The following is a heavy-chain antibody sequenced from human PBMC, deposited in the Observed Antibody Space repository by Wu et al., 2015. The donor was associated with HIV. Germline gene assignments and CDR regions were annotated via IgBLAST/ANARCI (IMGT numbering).Heavy chain of an antibody. CDR1: GYTFTSYY. CDR2: INPSRGDT. D-gene: IGHD2-8*01. J-gene: IGHJ6*02. Sequence: QVQLVQSGAEVKKPGASVKVSCKASGYTFTSYYMNWVRQAPGQGLEWMGIINPSRGDTNYAQKFQGRLTITRDTSTYTVYMDLSSLRSEDTAIYYCARDNGVYWRRGGKGNGMAVWGQGTTVTVSS. CDR3: ARDNGVYWRRGGKGNGMAV. V-gene: IGHV1-46*01.